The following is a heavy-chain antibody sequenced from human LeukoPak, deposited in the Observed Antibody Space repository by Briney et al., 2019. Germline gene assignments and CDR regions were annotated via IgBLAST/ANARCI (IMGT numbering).Heavy chain of an antibody. CDR2: IYTSGST. J-gene: IGHJ4*02. V-gene: IGHV4-61*02. Sequence: PSETLSLTCTVSGGSISSGSYYWSWIRQPAGKGLEWIGRIYTSGSTNYNPSLKSRVTISVDTFKNQFSLKLSSVTAADTAVYYCTTDCRQTVTTPLRSSARYYFDYWGQGTLVTVSS. CDR3: TTDCRQTVTTPLRSSARYYFDY. CDR1: GGSISSGSYY. D-gene: IGHD4-17*01.